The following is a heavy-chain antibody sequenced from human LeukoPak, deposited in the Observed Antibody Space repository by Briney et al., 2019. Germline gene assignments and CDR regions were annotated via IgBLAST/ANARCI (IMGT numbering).Heavy chain of an antibody. CDR1: GFTYDDYA. V-gene: IGHV3-43*02. CDR3: ARGYSGYDVALGY. D-gene: IGHD5-12*01. CDR2: ISGDGGST. Sequence: GGSLRLSCAASGFTYDDYAMHWVRQAPGKGLEWVSLISGDGGSTYYADSVKGRFTISRDNSKNSLYLQMNSLRTEDTALYYCARGYSGYDVALGYRGQGTLVTVSS. J-gene: IGHJ4*02.